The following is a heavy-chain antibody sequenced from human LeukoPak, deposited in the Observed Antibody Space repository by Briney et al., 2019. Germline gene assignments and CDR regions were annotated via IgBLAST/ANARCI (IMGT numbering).Heavy chain of an antibody. V-gene: IGHV4-38-2*02. Sequence: PSETLSLTCTVSGYSFSSGYYWGWIRQPPGKGLGWIGSMYHSGSTYYNPSLKSRVTISVDKSKNQFSLKLSCVTAADTAVYYCARGQGGQRGNYYDFWSGYSYLFDYWGQGTLVTVSS. D-gene: IGHD3-3*01. J-gene: IGHJ4*02. CDR2: MYHSGST. CDR3: ARGQGGQRGNYYDFWSGYSYLFDY. CDR1: GYSFSSGYY.